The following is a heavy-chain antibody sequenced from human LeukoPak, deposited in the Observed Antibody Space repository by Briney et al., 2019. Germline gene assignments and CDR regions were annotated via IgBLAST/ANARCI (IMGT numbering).Heavy chain of an antibody. CDR3: ARRGWLNSRTPVDY. Sequence: GGSLRLSCAASGFTFSSYWMSWVRQAPGKGLEWVANIKQDGSEKYYVDSVKGRFTISRDNAKNSLYLQMNSLRAEDTAVYYCARRGWLNSRTPVDYWGRGTLVTVSS. J-gene: IGHJ4*02. CDR2: IKQDGSEK. V-gene: IGHV3-7*03. CDR1: GFTFSSYW. D-gene: IGHD5-12*01.